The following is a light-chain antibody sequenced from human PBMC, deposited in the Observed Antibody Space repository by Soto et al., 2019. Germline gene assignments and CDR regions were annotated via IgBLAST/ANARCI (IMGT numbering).Light chain of an antibody. V-gene: IGKV1-39*01. J-gene: IGKJ3*01. CDR2: AAS. CDR3: QQSYSIPFT. CDR1: QSISSA. Sequence: DIQMTQSPSSLSASVGDRVTITCRASQSISSALNWYQQKPGKAPKLLIYAASSLESGVPSRFSGSGSGTDFTLTFSNLQPEDFATYYCQQSYSIPFTFGPGTKVDI.